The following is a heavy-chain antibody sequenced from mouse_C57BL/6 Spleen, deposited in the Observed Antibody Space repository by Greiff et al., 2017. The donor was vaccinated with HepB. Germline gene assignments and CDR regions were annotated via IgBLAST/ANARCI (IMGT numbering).Heavy chain of an antibody. V-gene: IGHV1-76*01. Sequence: QVQLKESGAELVRPGASVKLSCKASGYTFTDYYINWVKQRPGQGLEWIARIYPGSGNTYYNEKFKGKATLTAEKSSSTAYMQLSSLTSEDSAVYFCARSLYYGNYGDFDYWGQGTTLTVSS. CDR3: ARSLYYGNYGDFDY. CDR2: IYPGSGNT. CDR1: GYTFTDYY. J-gene: IGHJ2*01. D-gene: IGHD2-1*01.